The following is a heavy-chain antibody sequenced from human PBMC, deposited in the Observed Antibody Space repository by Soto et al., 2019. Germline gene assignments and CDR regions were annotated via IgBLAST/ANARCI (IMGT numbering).Heavy chain of an antibody. Sequence: GGSLRLSCAASGLDFSSEVMCWVRQAPGKGLEWVSSISGSGRTIYHADSMRGRFAISRDNSKNNLYLQLNNLRVDDTAVYYCAKVGPSYYYGMDVWGQGTTVTV. V-gene: IGHV3-23*01. CDR3: AKVGPSYYYGMDV. CDR2: ISGSGRTI. J-gene: IGHJ6*02. CDR1: GLDFSSEV.